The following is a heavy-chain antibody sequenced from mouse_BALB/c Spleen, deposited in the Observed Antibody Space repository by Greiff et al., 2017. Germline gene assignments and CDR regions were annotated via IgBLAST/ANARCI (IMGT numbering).Heavy chain of an antibody. V-gene: IGHV2-9*02. D-gene: IGHD1-1*01. Sequence: VKLMESGPGLVAPSQSLSITCTVSGFSLTSYGVHWVRQPPGKGLEWLGVIWAGGSTNYNSALMSRLSISKDNSKSQVFLKMNSLQTDDTAMYYCAREETVVARGYYAMDYWGQGTSVTVSS. CDR1: GFSLTSYG. CDR3: AREETVVARGYYAMDY. CDR2: IWAGGST. J-gene: IGHJ4*01.